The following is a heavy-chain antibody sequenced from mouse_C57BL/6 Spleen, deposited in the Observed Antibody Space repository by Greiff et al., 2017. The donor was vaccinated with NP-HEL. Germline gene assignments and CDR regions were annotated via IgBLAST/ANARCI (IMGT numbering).Heavy chain of an antibody. CDR3: ARDYGSSYGFAY. D-gene: IGHD1-1*01. CDR2: INPGSGGT. CDR1: GYAFTNYL. J-gene: IGHJ3*01. V-gene: IGHV1-54*01. Sequence: VMLVESGAELVRPGTSVKVSCKASGYAFTNYLIEWVKQRPGQGLEWIGVINPGSGGTHYNEKFKGKATLTADKSSSTAYMQLSSLTAEDSAVYFCARDYGSSYGFAYWGQGTLVTVSA.